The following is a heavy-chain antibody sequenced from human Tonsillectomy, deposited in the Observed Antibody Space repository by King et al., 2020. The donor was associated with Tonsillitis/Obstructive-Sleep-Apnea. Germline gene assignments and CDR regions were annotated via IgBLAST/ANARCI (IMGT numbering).Heavy chain of an antibody. CDR3: ARDNYYDSSGYYSDAFDI. J-gene: IGHJ3*02. V-gene: IGHV1-18*01. CDR1: GYTFTSYG. Sequence: QLVQSGAEVKKPGASVKVSCKASGYTFTSYGISWVRQAPGQGLEWMGWISAYNGNTTYAQKLQGRVTMTTDTSTSTAYLELRSLRSDDTAVYYCARDNYYDSSGYYSDAFDIWGQGTMVTVSS. D-gene: IGHD3-22*01. CDR2: ISAYNGNT.